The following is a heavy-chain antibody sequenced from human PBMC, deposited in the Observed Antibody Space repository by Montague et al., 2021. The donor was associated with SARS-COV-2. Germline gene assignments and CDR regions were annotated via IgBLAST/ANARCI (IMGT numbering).Heavy chain of an antibody. CDR3: ARVLGSGSYQFDY. V-gene: IGHV4-31*03. CDR1: GDSISSGGYY. J-gene: IGHJ4*02. D-gene: IGHD1-26*01. Sequence: TLSLTCTVSGDSISSGGYYWSWIRQHPGKGLEWLGYISSSGRSFYNPSLRIRLTISLYTSKNQFSLQLSSVTAAATALYYCARVLGSGSYQFDYWGQGTLVTVSS. CDR2: ISSSGRS.